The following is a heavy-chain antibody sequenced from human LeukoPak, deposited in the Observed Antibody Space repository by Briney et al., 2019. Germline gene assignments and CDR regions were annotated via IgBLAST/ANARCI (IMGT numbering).Heavy chain of an antibody. Sequence: SETLSLTCAVYGGSFSGYYWSWIRQPPGKGLGWIGEINHSGSTNYNPSLKSRVTISVDTSKNQFSLKQSSVPAANTAVYYCARGPWDSSGSYYTTSGPHYFDYWGHGTLLIVSS. V-gene: IGHV4-34*01. J-gene: IGHJ4*01. D-gene: IGHD3-10*01. CDR1: GGSFSGYY. CDR2: INHSGST. CDR3: ARGPWDSSGSYYTTSGPHYFDY.